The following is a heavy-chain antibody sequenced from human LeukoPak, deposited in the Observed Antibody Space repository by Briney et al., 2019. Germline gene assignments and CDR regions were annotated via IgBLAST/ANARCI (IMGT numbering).Heavy chain of an antibody. Sequence: SETLSLTCTVSGGSISSSSYYWGWIRQPPGKGLEWIGSIYYSGSTYYNPSLKSRVTISVDTSKNQFSLKLSSVTAADTAVYYCARSFGGGSCYFGLIDYGGKEPLVTVSS. J-gene: IGHJ4*02. CDR1: GGSISSSSYY. CDR3: ARSFGGGSCYFGLIDY. CDR2: IYYSGST. D-gene: IGHD2-15*01. V-gene: IGHV4-39*07.